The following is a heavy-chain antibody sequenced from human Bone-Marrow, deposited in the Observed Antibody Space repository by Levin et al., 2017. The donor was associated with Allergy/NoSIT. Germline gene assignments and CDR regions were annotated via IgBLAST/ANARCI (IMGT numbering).Heavy chain of an antibody. CDR1: GDSVSSHY. V-gene: IGHV4-4*07. J-gene: IGHJ3*02. CDR3: ARGGRSNCDNESCYSRNAFNI. D-gene: IGHD2-21*01. CDR2: YYTSDDT. Sequence: PSETLSLICTVSGDSVSSHYWNWIRQPAGKGLEWVGRYYTSDDTNYNPSLKSRVTMSFDTSKNHFSLKLTSVTAADTAVYYWARGGRSNCDNESCYSRNAFNIWGRGTMVTVSS.